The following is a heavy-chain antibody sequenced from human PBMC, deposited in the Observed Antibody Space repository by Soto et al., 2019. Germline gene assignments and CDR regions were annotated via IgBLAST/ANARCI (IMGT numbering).Heavy chain of an antibody. CDR1: GFTFSSYG. CDR3: AKDNCISTSCYRLYNWFDP. V-gene: IGHV3-30*18. CDR2: FSYGGSNK. D-gene: IGHD2-2*01. Sequence: VQLVESGGGVVQPGRSLRLSCAASGFTFSSYGMHWVRQAPGKGQEWVAVFSYGGSNKYYADSVKGRFTISRDNSKNTLYLQMNNLRAEDTAVYYCAKDNCISTSCYRLYNWFDPWGQGTLVTVSS. J-gene: IGHJ5*02.